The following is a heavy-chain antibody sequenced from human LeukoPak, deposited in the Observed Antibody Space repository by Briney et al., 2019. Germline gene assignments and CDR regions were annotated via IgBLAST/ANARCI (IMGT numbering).Heavy chain of an antibody. CDR2: IVGSGVST. J-gene: IGHJ4*02. D-gene: IGHD6-13*01. V-gene: IGHV3-23*01. CDR3: AKAALGVAAAGRGNDY. CDR1: GFTFSAYA. Sequence: PGGSLRLSCAASGFTFSAYAMSWVRLAPGKGLEWVSSIVGSGVSTYYGDSVKGRFTISRDNSKNTLYLQMNSLRAEDTAVYYCAKAALGVAAAGRGNDYWGQGTLVTVSS.